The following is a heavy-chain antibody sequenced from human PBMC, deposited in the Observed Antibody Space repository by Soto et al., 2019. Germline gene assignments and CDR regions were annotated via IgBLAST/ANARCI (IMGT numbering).Heavy chain of an antibody. D-gene: IGHD4-17*01. CDR3: ERDGRATETMGGMDV. V-gene: IGHV4-31*03. CDR1: GGSISSGGYY. Sequence: SETLSLTCTVSGGSISSGGYYWSWIRQHPGKGLEWIGYIYYSGSTYYNPSLKSRVTISVDTSKNQFSLKLSSVTAADTAVYYCERDGRATETMGGMDVWGQGTTVTVSS. CDR2: IYYSGST. J-gene: IGHJ6*02.